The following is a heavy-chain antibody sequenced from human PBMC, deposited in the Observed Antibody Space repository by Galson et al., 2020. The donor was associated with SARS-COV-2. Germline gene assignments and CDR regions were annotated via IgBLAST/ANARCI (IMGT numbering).Heavy chain of an antibody. CDR2: IYYSGST. Sequence: SETLSLTCNVSGGSISNYYWDWIRQPPGKGLEWIGYIYYSGSTHYNPSLKSRATISLDASNNQSALRLTSVTAANNQFSMRLTSVTAADTAVYYCARRYCSSTGCRAAFDIWGQGTMVTVSS. CDR1: GGSISNYY. J-gene: IGHJ3*02. V-gene: IGHV4-59*08. D-gene: IGHD2-2*01. CDR3: LTSVTAADTAVYYCARRYCSSTGCRAAFDI.